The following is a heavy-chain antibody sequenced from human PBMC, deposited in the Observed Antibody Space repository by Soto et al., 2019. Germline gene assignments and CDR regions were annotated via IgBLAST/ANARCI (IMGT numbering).Heavy chain of an antibody. CDR2: IIPVFGTP. CDR3: ARGGALSTSWYWGDGLDS. Sequence: QVQLEQSGSEVKKSGSSVKVSCKASGYSFSSHAITWVRQAPGQGLEWMGGIIPVFGTPSYAQKFQGRVTISADKSTNKSYLELRSRRSEDTAVYYCARGGALSTSWYWGDGLDSWGQGTQVTVSS. V-gene: IGHV1-69*06. CDR1: GYSFSSHA. D-gene: IGHD6-13*01. J-gene: IGHJ4*02.